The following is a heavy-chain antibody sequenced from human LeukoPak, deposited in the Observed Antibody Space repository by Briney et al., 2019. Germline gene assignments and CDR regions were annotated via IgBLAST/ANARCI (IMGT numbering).Heavy chain of an antibody. V-gene: IGHV2-5*02. J-gene: IGHJ4*02. CDR1: GFSLSTNGVG. D-gene: IGHD3-16*01. Sequence: SGPTLVKPTQTLTLTCTFSGFSLSTNGVGVGWIRQPPGKALEWLALIYWDDDKRYSPSLKSRLTITKDTSKNQVVLTMTNMDPVDTATYYCAHRPAFGGVTNFDYWGQGTLVTVSS. CDR3: AHRPAFGGVTNFDY. CDR2: IYWDDDK.